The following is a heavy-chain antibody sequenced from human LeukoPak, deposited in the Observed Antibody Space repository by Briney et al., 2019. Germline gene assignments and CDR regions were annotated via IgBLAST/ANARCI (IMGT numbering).Heavy chain of an antibody. V-gene: IGHV5-51*01. CDR2: IYPGDSDT. CDR3: ARLSHYGSKPRAFDI. J-gene: IGHJ3*02. CDR1: GYSFTSYW. D-gene: IGHD3-22*01. Sequence: GESLKISCKGSGYSFTSYWIGWVRQMPGKGLEWMGIIYPGDSDTRYSPSFQGQVTISADKSISTAYLQWSSLKASDTAMYYCARLSHYGSKPRAFDIWGQGTMVTVSS.